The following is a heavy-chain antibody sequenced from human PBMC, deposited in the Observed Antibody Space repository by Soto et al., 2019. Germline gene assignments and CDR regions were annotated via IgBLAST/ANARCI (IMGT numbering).Heavy chain of an antibody. CDR1: GGSFSGYH. V-gene: IGHV4-34*01. CDR2: INHSGST. Sequence: ASETLSLTCAVYGGSFSGYHWSWIRQPPGKGLEWIGEINHSGSTNYNPSLKSRVTISVDTSKNQFSLKLSSVTAADTTVYYCARGSQWLGLDYWGQGTLVTVSS. J-gene: IGHJ4*02. D-gene: IGHD6-19*01. CDR3: ARGSQWLGLDY.